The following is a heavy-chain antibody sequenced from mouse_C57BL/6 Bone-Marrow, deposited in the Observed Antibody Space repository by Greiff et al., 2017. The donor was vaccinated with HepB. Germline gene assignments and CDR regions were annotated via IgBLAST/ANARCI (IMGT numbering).Heavy chain of an antibody. D-gene: IGHD1-1*01. V-gene: IGHV14-3*01. CDR3: ASRPNYYGSSLYWYFDV. CDR1: GFNIKNTY. CDR2: IDPANGNT. Sequence: VQLQQSVAELVRPGASVKLSCTASGFNIKNTYMHWVKQRPEQGLEWIGRIDPANGNTKYAPKFQGKATITADTSSSTAYMQLSSLTSEDSAVYYCASRPNYYGSSLYWYFDVWGTGTTVTVSS. J-gene: IGHJ1*03.